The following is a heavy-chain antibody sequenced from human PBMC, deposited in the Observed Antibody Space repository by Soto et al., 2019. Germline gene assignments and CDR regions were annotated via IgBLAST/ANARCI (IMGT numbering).Heavy chain of an antibody. CDR2: IHYSGST. CDR1: GGSISSYY. Sequence: SETLSLTCTVSGGSISSYYWSWIRQPPGKGLEWIGYIHYSGSTNYNPSLKSRVTISVDTSKNQFSLKLSSVTAADTAVYYCARIRRGYSYVRYYLMDLWGKRTTVTGSS. CDR3: ARIRRGYSYVRYYLMDL. V-gene: IGHV4-59*08. D-gene: IGHD5-18*01. J-gene: IGHJ6*03.